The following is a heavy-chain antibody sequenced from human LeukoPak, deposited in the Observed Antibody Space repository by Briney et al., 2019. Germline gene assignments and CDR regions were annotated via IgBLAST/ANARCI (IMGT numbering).Heavy chain of an antibody. J-gene: IGHJ6*04. V-gene: IGHV1-18*01. Sequence: ASVKVSCKASGYTFTSYGISWVRQAPGQGLEWMGWISAYNGNTNYAQKFQGRVTITTDESTSTAYMELSSLRSEDTAVYYCAREEGVRGVPSPMDVWGKGTTVTVSS. CDR3: AREEGVRGVPSPMDV. D-gene: IGHD3-10*01. CDR2: ISAYNGNT. CDR1: GYTFTSYG.